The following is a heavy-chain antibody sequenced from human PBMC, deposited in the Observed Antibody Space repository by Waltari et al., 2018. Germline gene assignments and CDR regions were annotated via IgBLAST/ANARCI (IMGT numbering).Heavy chain of an antibody. CDR1: GGTFSSYA. J-gene: IGHJ4*02. CDR3: ATDLPSGTGSY. CDR2: PIPILGTA. V-gene: IGHV1-69*05. D-gene: IGHD1-26*01. Sequence: QVQLVQSGAEVKKPGSSVKVSCKASGGTFSSYAISWVRQAPGQGLEWMGGPIPILGTANDAQRFQGRVTITTDEATSTAYMELSGLGSGDTAVYYCATDLPSGTGSYWGQGTLVTVSS.